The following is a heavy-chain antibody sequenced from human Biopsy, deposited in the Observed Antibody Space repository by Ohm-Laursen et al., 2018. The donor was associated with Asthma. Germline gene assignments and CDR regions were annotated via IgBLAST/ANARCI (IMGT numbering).Heavy chain of an antibody. J-gene: IGHJ6*02. V-gene: IGHV3-30*04. Sequence: SLRLSCSASGFTFDNYTMHWVRQAPCKGLEWVTIISYDGRNTYYADSVEGRFTISRDNSKNTLFLQMSSLRPEDTAVYCCARGGLHYYEYYGMDVWGQGTTVTVSS. CDR3: ARGGLHYYEYYGMDV. CDR2: ISYDGRNT. D-gene: IGHD2-21*02. CDR1: GFTFDNYT.